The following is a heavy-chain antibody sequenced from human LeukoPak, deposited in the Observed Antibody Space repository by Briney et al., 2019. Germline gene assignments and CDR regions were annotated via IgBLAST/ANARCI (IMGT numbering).Heavy chain of an antibody. D-gene: IGHD6-6*01. J-gene: IGHJ5*02. V-gene: IGHV3-21*01. CDR1: GFTFSSYS. Sequence: GGSLRLSCAASGFTFSSYSMNWVRQAPGKGLEWVSSISSSSSYIYYADSVKGRFTISRDNAKNSLYLQMNSLRAEDTAVYYCAGEEPAKEYSSFGFDPWGQGTLVTVSS. CDR3: AGEEPAKEYSSFGFDP. CDR2: ISSSSSYI.